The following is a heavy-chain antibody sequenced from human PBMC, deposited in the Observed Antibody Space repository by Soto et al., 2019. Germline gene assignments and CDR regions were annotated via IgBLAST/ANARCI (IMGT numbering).Heavy chain of an antibody. J-gene: IGHJ4*02. CDR1: GFTFSRHS. CDR2: IGTTSTYI. D-gene: IGHD6-19*01. Sequence: EVQLVESGGGLVEPGGSLRLSCAASGFTFSRHSLNWVRQAPGKGLEWVSSIGTTSTYIYYADSVKGRFTISRDNAKNSLYLQMDSLRAEDTALYYCARDGYSSGFHYWGQGTLVTASS. CDR3: ARDGYSSGFHY. V-gene: IGHV3-21*01.